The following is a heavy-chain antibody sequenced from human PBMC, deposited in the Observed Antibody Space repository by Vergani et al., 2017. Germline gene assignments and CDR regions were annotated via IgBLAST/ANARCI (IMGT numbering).Heavy chain of an antibody. CDR3: ARGGGGYCSSTSCPPTRYYYYYMDV. CDR2: INPNSGGT. CDR1: GYTFTGYY. J-gene: IGHJ6*03. V-gene: IGHV1-2*02. D-gene: IGHD2-2*01. Sequence: QVQLVQSGAEVKKPGASVKVSCKASGYTFTGYYMHWVRQAPGQGLEWMGWINPNSGGTNYAQKFQGRVTMTRDTSISTAYMELSRLRSDDTAVYYCARGGGGYCSSTSCPPTRYYYYYMDVWGKGTTVTVSS.